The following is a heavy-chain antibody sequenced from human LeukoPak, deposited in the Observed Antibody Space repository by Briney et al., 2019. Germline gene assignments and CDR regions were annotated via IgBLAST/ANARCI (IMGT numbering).Heavy chain of an antibody. V-gene: IGHV3-23*01. CDR1: GFTFSSYG. CDR2: ISGSGGST. Sequence: PGGSLRLSCAASGFTFSSYGMSWVRQAPGKGLEWVSAISGSGGSTYYADSVKGRFTISRDNSKNTLYLQMNSLRAEDTAVYYCAKDPPGRYSSSWATYYFDYWGQGTLVTVSS. D-gene: IGHD6-13*01. CDR3: AKDPPGRYSSSWATYYFDY. J-gene: IGHJ4*02.